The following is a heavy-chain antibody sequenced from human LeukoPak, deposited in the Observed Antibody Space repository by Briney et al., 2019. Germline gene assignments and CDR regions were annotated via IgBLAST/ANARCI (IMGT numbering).Heavy chain of an antibody. CDR1: GFTFDDYA. D-gene: IGHD3-22*01. CDR3: AKETDSSGYYSASYGMDV. J-gene: IGHJ6*02. CDR2: ISWNSGSI. Sequence: PGRSLRLSCAASGFTFDDYAMHWVRQAPGKGLEWVSGISWNSGSIGYADSVKGRFTISRDNAKNSLYLQMNSLRAEDTALYYCAKETDSSGYYSASYGMDVWGQGTTVTVSS. V-gene: IGHV3-9*01.